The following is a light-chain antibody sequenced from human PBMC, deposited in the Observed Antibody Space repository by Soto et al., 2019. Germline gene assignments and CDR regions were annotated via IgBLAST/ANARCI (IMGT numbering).Light chain of an antibody. CDR3: QQYNSYSRYT. Sequence: DIQMTQSPSTLSASVGDRVTITCRASQSISSWLAWYQQKPGKAPTLLIYKASSLEGGVPSRLSGSRSGTAVTTTISSLQPDDFAAYYCQQYNSYSRYTFGQGTKLEIK. CDR1: QSISSW. V-gene: IGKV1-5*03. CDR2: KAS. J-gene: IGKJ2*01.